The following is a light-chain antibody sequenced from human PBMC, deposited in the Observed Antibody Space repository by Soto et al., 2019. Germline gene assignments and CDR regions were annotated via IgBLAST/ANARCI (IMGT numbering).Light chain of an antibody. J-gene: IGLJ1*01. CDR2: DGS. Sequence: SYELTQPPSVSVAPGQTARITCGGNNIGSKSVHWYQQKPGQAPVLVVYDGSDRPSGIPERFSGSNSGNTATLTISRVEAGDEADYYCQVWDSSSDGVFGTGTRSPS. CDR3: QVWDSSSDGV. V-gene: IGLV3-21*02. CDR1: NIGSKS.